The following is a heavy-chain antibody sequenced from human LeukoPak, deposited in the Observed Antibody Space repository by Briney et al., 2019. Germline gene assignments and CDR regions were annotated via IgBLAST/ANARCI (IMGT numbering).Heavy chain of an antibody. Sequence: GGSLRLSCAASGFTFSSYGMHWVRQAPGKGLEWVAFIRYDGSNKYYADSVKGRFTISRDNSKNTLYLQMNSLRAEDTAVYYCAKDHCSSTSCYYFDYWGQGTLVTSPQ. J-gene: IGHJ4*02. CDR2: IRYDGSNK. CDR1: GFTFSSYG. V-gene: IGHV3-30*02. CDR3: AKDHCSSTSCYYFDY. D-gene: IGHD2-2*01.